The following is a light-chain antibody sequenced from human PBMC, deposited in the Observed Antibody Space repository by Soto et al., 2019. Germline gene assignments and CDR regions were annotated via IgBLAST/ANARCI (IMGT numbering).Light chain of an antibody. CDR3: QQYGSSPRT. CDR1: QSVSSSY. J-gene: IGKJ1*01. V-gene: IGKV3-20*01. Sequence: EIVLTQSPGTLSLSPGEIATLSCRASQSVSSSYLAWYQQKPGQAPRLLIYGASSRATGIPDRFSGSGSGTDFTLTISRLEPEDFAVYFCQQYGSSPRTFGQGTRWIS. CDR2: GAS.